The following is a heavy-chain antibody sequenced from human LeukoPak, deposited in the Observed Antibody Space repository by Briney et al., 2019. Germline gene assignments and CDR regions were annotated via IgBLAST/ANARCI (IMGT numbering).Heavy chain of an antibody. CDR2: ISYDGSNK. V-gene: IGHV3-30*04. D-gene: IGHD5-12*01. J-gene: IGHJ4*02. Sequence: GRSLRLPCAASGFTFSSYAMHWVRQAPGKGLEWVAVISYDGSNKYYADSVKGRFTISRDNSKNTLYLQMNSLRAEDTAVYYCARAQGTLWSGYDGVFDYWGQGTLVTVSS. CDR1: GFTFSSYA. CDR3: ARAQGTLWSGYDGVFDY.